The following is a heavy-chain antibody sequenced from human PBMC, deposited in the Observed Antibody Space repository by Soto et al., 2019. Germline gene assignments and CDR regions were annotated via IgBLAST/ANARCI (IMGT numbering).Heavy chain of an antibody. CDR1: GYTFTNYD. V-gene: IGHV1-8*01. CDR3: ASCPQNCITSIPCCLFFDY. J-gene: IGHJ4*01. CDR2: MNPNSGKI. D-gene: IGHD3-10*01. Sequence: ASGKGSCKASGYTFTNYDINWVRQATGQGPEYMGWMNPNSGKIGYVQKFQGRVTMTSNTSISTAYMELSSLRSEDTAVYYCASCPQNCITSIPCCLFFDYWG.